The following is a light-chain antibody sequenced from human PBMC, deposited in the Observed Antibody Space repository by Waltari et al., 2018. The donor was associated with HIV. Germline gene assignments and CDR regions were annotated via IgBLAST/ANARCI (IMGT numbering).Light chain of an antibody. CDR3: SSYTITNTR. CDR2: DVT. Sequence: QSALTQPASVSGSPGQSITISCTGTNSDGGGYDFVSWYQQHPGKAPKLISDDVTKRPSEVSNRFSGSKSGDTASLTISGLQAEDEADYYCSSYTITNTRFGGGTRLTVL. J-gene: IGLJ2*01. CDR1: NSDGGGYDF. V-gene: IGLV2-14*03.